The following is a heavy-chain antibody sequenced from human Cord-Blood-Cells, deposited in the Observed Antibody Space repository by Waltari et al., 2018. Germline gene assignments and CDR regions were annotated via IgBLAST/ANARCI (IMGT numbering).Heavy chain of an antibody. Sequence: QVQLVQSGAEVKKPGASVKVSCKVSGYTLTELSMHWVRQAPGKGLEWMGGVEPEDGEKIYAQKFQGRVTMTEDTSTDTAYMELSSLRSEDTAVYYCATRITIFGVVIDAFDIWGQGTMVTVSS. CDR1: GYTLTELS. V-gene: IGHV1-24*01. D-gene: IGHD3-3*01. J-gene: IGHJ3*02. CDR2: VEPEDGEK. CDR3: ATRITIFGVVIDAFDI.